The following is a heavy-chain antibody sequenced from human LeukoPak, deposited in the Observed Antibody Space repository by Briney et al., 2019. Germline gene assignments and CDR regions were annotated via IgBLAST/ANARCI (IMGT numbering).Heavy chain of an antibody. CDR2: FDPEDGGT. Sequence: ASVKVSCKVSGYTLTELSMHWVRQAPGKGLEWMGGFDPEDGGTIYAQKFQGRVTMTEDTSTDTAYMELSSLRSEDTAVYYCATVGYCSGGSCPYYYYYGMDVWGQGTTVTVSS. CDR1: GYTLTELS. V-gene: IGHV1-24*01. D-gene: IGHD2-15*01. CDR3: ATVGYCSGGSCPYYYYYGMDV. J-gene: IGHJ6*02.